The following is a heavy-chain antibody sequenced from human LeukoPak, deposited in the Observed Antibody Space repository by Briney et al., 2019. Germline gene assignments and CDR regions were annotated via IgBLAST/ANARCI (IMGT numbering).Heavy chain of an antibody. V-gene: IGHV4-59*01. J-gene: IGHJ4*02. CDR1: GGSISSYY. D-gene: IGHD3-22*01. Sequence: SETLSLTCTVSGGSISSYYWSWIRQPPGKGLEWIGYIYYSGSTNYNPSLKSRVTISADTSKNQFSLKLSSVTAADTAVYYCAGGHDSSGYYYSPWPYWGQGTLVTVSS. CDR3: AGGHDSSGYYYSPWPY. CDR2: IYYSGST.